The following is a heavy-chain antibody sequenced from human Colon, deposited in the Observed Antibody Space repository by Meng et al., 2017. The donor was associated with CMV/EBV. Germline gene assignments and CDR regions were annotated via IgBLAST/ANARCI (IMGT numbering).Heavy chain of an antibody. D-gene: IGHD1-26*01. CDR3: AGGSYQAWELLHY. Sequence: VLLQQWGATLLQPSPTPSPTCAVDGGSFSEYCSSWPRHPPGRGLEWIGEIRHSGSTSYSYNSSLKSRVTISIDTSKNQFSLELTSVTAADTAVYYCAGGSYQAWELLHYWGQGTLVTVSS. CDR2: IRHSGSTSY. V-gene: IGHV4-34*01. J-gene: IGHJ4*02. CDR1: GGSFSEYC.